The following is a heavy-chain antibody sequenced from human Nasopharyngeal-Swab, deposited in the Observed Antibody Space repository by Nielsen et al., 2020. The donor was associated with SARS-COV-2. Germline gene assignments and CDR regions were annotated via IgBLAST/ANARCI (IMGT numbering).Heavy chain of an antibody. CDR1: GFTFSSYA. V-gene: IGHV3-30-3*01. Sequence: GESLKISCAASGFTFSSYAMHWVRQAPGKGLEWVAVISYDGNNKYYADSVKGRFTISRDNYKNTPYPQMNSLRAEDTAVYYCARDEGCFDYWGQGTLVTVSS. D-gene: IGHD2-15*01. CDR3: ARDEGCFDY. CDR2: ISYDGNNK. J-gene: IGHJ4*02.